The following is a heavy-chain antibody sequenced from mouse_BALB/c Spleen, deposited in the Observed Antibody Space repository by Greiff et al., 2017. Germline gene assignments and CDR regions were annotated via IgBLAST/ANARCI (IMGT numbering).Heavy chain of an antibody. D-gene: IGHD2-4*01. CDR2: IDPANGNT. J-gene: IGHJ4*01. Sequence: DVKLVESGAELVKPGASVKLSCTASGFNIKDTYMHWVKQRPEQGLEWIGRIDPANGNTKYDPKFQGKATITADTSSNTAYLQLSSLTSEDTAVYYCASYDYADAMDYWGQGTSVTVSS. V-gene: IGHV14-3*02. CDR1: GFNIKDTY. CDR3: ASYDYADAMDY.